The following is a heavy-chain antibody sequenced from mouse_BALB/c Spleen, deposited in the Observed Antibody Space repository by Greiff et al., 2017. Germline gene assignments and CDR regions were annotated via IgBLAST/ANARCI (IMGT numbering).Heavy chain of an antibody. CDR2: IRSNSNNYAT. V-gene: IGHV10S3*01. J-gene: IGHJ2*01. CDR1: GFTFITNA. CDR3: ERGYGDY. D-gene: IGHD1-1*02. Sequence: EADGGLVQPNGSLKLSCAVFGFTFITNALNWVRQAPGKGLEWAARIRSNSNNYATYYADSVNDRFTISRDDSQSMLYLQMNNLKTEDTAMYYCERGYGDYWGQGTTLTVSS.